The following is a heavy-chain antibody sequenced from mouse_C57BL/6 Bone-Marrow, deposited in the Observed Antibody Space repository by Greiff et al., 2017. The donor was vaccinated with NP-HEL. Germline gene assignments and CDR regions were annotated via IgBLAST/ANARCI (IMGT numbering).Heavy chain of an antibody. J-gene: IGHJ1*03. CDR2: INPNNGGT. CDR1: GYTFTDYY. V-gene: IGHV1-26*01. D-gene: IGHD2-3*01. Sequence: EVQLQQSGPELVKPGASVKISCKASGYTFTDYYMNWVKQSHGKSLEWIGDINPNNGGTSYNQKFKGKATLTVDKSSSTAYMELRSLTSEDSAVYYCARCGYYPYWYYDVRGTGTTVTVSS. CDR3: ARCGYYPYWYYDV.